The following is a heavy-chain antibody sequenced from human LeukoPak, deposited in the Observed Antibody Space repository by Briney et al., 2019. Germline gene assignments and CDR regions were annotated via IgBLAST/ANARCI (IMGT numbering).Heavy chain of an antibody. CDR2: ISTTGGAI. Sequence: GGSLRLSCAASGFTFSTSGRNWVRQAPGRGLEWVSSISTTGGAIFYADSVRGRFTISRDSAKSSLFLQMNSLKAEDTALYFCASGIRERGFDSWGQGTLVTVSS. D-gene: IGHD1-1*01. V-gene: IGHV3-21*01. CDR3: ASGIRERGFDS. CDR1: GFTFSTSG. J-gene: IGHJ4*02.